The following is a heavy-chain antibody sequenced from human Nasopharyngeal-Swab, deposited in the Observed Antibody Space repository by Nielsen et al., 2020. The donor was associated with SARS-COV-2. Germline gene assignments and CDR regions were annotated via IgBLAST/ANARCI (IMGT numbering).Heavy chain of an antibody. V-gene: IGHV1-24*01. J-gene: IGHJ3*02. Sequence: ASVKVSCKVSGYTLTELSTHWVRQAPGKGLEWMGGFDPEDGETIYAQKFQGRVTMTEDTSTDTAYMELSSLRSEDTAVYYCATVPYCSSTSCYIGAFDIWGQGTMVTVSS. D-gene: IGHD2-2*02. CDR2: FDPEDGET. CDR1: GYTLTELS. CDR3: ATVPYCSSTSCYIGAFDI.